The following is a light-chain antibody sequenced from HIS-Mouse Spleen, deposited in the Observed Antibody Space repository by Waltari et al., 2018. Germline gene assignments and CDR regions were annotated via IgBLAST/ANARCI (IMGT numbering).Light chain of an antibody. Sequence: SSELTQDPAVSVALGQTVRITCQGDSLRSYYASWYQQKAGQAPVLVIYGKNNRPSGLPDRFSGSSSGNTASLTITGAQAEDEADYYCNSRDSSGNHLVVFGGGTKLTVL. CDR3: NSRDSSGNHLVV. J-gene: IGLJ2*01. CDR1: SLRSYY. CDR2: GKN. V-gene: IGLV3-19*01.